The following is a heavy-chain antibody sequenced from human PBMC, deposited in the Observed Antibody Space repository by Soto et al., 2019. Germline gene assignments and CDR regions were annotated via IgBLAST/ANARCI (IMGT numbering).Heavy chain of an antibody. J-gene: IGHJ5*01. CDR2: INHRGTT. D-gene: IGHD3-16*01. V-gene: IGHV4-34*04. Sequence: QVQLQQWGTGLLKPSETLSLHCAVYGESLRGYYWSWIRQTPAMGLEWIGEINHRGTTNHDSSLNTRAIITINTPKKQLSLRLTPMTAPHTAGQSCGRGQSRTMMSTSLKTSSWLDSWGQGNLVTVSS. CDR3: GRGQSRTMMSTSLKTSSWLDS. CDR1: GESLRGYY.